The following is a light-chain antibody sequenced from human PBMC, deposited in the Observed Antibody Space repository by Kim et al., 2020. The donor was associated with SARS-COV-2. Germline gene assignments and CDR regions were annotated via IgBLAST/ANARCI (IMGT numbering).Light chain of an antibody. CDR2: DAS. CDR1: QDISNY. V-gene: IGKV1-33*01. J-gene: IGKJ2*01. CDR3: QQYDNLP. Sequence: SLSASVGERVTITCQASQDISNYLNWYQQKPGKAPKLLIYDASNLETGVPSRFSGSGSGTDFTFTISSLQPEDIATYYCQQYDNLPFGQGTKLEI.